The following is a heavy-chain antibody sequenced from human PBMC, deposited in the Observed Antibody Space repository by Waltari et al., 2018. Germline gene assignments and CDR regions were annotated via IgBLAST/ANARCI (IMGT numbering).Heavy chain of an antibody. CDR1: GGSISSGGYY. Sequence: QVQLQESGPGLVKPSQTLSLPCTVSGGSISSGGYYWSWIRQHPGKGLEWIGYIYYSGSTYYNPSLKSRVTISVDTSKNQFSLKLSSVTAADTAVYYCARVYSSSWYSSFDPWGQGTLVTVSS. J-gene: IGHJ5*02. CDR3: ARVYSSSWYSSFDP. V-gene: IGHV4-31*03. D-gene: IGHD6-13*01. CDR2: IYYSGST.